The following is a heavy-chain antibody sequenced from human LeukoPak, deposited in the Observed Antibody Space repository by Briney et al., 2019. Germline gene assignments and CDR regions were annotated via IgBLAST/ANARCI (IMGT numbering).Heavy chain of an antibody. CDR3: ARGGRGGGSYGY. CDR1: GYTFTSYG. V-gene: IGHV1-8*02. Sequence: ASVKVSCKASGYTFTSYGISWVRQAPGQGLEWMGWISPNSGNTGYAQKFQGRVTMTRNTSISTAYMELSSLRSEDTAVYYCARGGRGGGSYGYWGQGTLVTVSS. CDR2: ISPNSGNT. D-gene: IGHD1-26*01. J-gene: IGHJ4*02.